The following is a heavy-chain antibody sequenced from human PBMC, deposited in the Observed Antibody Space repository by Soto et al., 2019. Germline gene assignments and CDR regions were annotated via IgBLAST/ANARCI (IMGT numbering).Heavy chain of an antibody. Sequence: GGSLRLSCAASGFTFSNAWMSWVRQAPGKGLEWVGRIKSKTDGGTTDYAAPVKGRFTISRDDSKNTLYLQMNSLKTEDTAVYYCAKHPHPYCSGGSCLISYDMDVWGQGTTVTVSS. D-gene: IGHD2-15*01. J-gene: IGHJ6*02. CDR1: GFTFSNAW. CDR2: IKSKTDGGTT. CDR3: AKHPHPYCSGGSCLISYDMDV. V-gene: IGHV3-15*01.